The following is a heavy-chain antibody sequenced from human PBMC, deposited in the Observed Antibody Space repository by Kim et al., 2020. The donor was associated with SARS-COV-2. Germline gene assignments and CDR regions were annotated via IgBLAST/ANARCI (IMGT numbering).Heavy chain of an antibody. CDR1: GSTFGDYY. J-gene: IGHJ4*02. V-gene: IGHV3-11*01. Sequence: GGSLRLSCEASGSTFGDYYMSWIRQAPGKGLEWVAYMSSSGSTIEYAGSVKGRFIISRDNAKKSLYLEMNSLRAEDTAVYYCARDVGEYDYIWGSNRSPSLDYWGQGALVLVSS. CDR3: ARDVGEYDYIWGSNRSPSLDY. CDR2: MSSSGSTI. D-gene: IGHD3-16*02.